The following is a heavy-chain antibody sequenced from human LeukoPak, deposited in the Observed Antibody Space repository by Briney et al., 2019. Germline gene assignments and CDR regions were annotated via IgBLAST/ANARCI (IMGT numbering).Heavy chain of an antibody. CDR2: IHHSGST. Sequence: TSETLSLTCTVSGGSVSSYYWGWIRQPPGKGLECIGYIHHSGSTTYNPSLKSRVTISVDTSKNQFSLNMNSVTAADTAVYYCARHPTKWELRLSLDYWGQGTLVTVSS. D-gene: IGHD1-26*01. CDR3: ARHPTKWELRLSLDY. J-gene: IGHJ4*02. CDR1: GGSVSSYY. V-gene: IGHV4-59*08.